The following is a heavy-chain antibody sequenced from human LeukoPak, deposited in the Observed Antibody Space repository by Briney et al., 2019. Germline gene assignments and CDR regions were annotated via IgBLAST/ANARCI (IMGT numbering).Heavy chain of an antibody. V-gene: IGHV3-23*01. J-gene: IGHJ4*02. CDR3: AKGSSGYIYGDY. CDR2: ISGGSDGT. CDR1: GFTFINYA. Sequence: GGSLRLSCAASGFTFINYAMSWVRQAPGMGLEWVSGISGGSDGTYYADSVKGRFTISRDNSKNTMYLQMNSLRAEDTAIYYCAKGSSGYIYGDYWGQGTLVTVSS. D-gene: IGHD5-18*01.